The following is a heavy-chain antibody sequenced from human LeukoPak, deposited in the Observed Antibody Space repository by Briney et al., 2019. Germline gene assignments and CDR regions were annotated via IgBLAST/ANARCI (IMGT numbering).Heavy chain of an antibody. CDR1: RYTFTGYY. J-gene: IGHJ4*02. Sequence: ASVKVSRKASRYTFTGYYMHWVRQAPGQGLEWMGWINPNSGGTNYAQKFQGRVTMTRDTSISTAYMELTRLRSDDTAVYYCARDNGDYWFDYWGQGTLVTVSS. D-gene: IGHD4-17*01. CDR2: INPNSGGT. V-gene: IGHV1-2*02. CDR3: ARDNGDYWFDY.